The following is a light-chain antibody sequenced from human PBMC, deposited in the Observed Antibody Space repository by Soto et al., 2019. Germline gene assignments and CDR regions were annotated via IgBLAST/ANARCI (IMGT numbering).Light chain of an antibody. Sequence: QFMLTQPASMFGSPGQSITISCTGTSSDVGGYNYVSWYQQHPGKAPKLMIYEVSNRPSGVSNRSSGYKYGNTASLTISGLQAQDEADYYCSSYTSSSTRVFGTGTTVTV. J-gene: IGLJ1*01. CDR3: SSYTSSSTRV. CDR1: SSDVGGYNY. CDR2: EVS. V-gene: IGLV2-14*01.